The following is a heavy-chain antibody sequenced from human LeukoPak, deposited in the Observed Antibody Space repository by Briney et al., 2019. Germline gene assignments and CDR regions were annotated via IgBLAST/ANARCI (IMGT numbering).Heavy chain of an antibody. D-gene: IGHD3-9*01. V-gene: IGHV4-38-2*02. CDR3: ARGSRDILSAGFDP. Sequence: PSETLSLTCTVSGYSISSSYYWGWIRQPPGKGLEWIGTIYHSGTTYYNPSLKSRVTISVDTSKNQLSLKLSSVTAADMAVYHCARGSRDILSAGFDPWGQGTLVTVSS. CDR2: IYHSGTT. CDR1: GYSISSSYY. J-gene: IGHJ5*02.